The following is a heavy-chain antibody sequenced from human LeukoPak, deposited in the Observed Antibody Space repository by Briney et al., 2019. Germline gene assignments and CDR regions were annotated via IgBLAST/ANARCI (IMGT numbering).Heavy chain of an antibody. CDR3: ARGPLSSSWYDYYYYYGMDV. V-gene: IGHV3-23*01. D-gene: IGHD6-13*01. Sequence: PGGSLRLSCAASGFTFSDSAMTWVRQAPGKGLEWVSLISASGVSTYYADSVKGRFTISRDNSNTTLYLQMGSLRAGDTAVYFCARGPLSSSWYDYYYYYGMDVWGQGTTVTVSS. J-gene: IGHJ6*02. CDR1: GFTFSDSA. CDR2: ISASGVST.